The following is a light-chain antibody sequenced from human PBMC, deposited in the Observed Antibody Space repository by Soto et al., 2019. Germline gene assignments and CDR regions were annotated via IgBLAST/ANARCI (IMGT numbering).Light chain of an antibody. Sequence: QSVLTQPASASGSPGQSITISCTGTSSDVGGYNYVSWYQQHPGKAPKLMIYDVSNRPSGVSTRFSGSKSGNTASLTISGLQAEDEADYYCSSYTSSSTLVFGGGTKLTVL. J-gene: IGLJ2*01. V-gene: IGLV2-14*01. CDR2: DVS. CDR3: SSYTSSSTLV. CDR1: SSDVGGYNY.